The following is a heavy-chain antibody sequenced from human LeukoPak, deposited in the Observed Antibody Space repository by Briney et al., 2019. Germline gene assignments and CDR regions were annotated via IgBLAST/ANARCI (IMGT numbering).Heavy chain of an antibody. Sequence: SETLPLTCTVSGGSISSGSYYWSWIRQPAGKGLEWIGRIYTSGSTNYNPSLKSRVTISVDTSKNQFSLKLSSVTAADTAVYYCARDLGYYDSDDYYRGAEYFQHWGQGTLVTVSS. V-gene: IGHV4-61*02. CDR3: ARDLGYYDSDDYYRGAEYFQH. J-gene: IGHJ1*01. CDR2: IYTSGST. D-gene: IGHD3-22*01. CDR1: GGSISSGSYY.